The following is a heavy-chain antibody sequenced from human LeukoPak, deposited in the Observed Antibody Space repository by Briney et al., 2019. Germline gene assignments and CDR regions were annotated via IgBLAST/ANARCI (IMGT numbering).Heavy chain of an antibody. CDR1: GGSISSYY. D-gene: IGHD3-10*01. CDR2: MYSSGTT. Sequence: PSETLSLTCTVSGGSISSYYWSWIRQPAGKGLEWIGRMYSSGTTNHNPSLKSRVTISVDTSKNQFSLKLSSVTAADTAVYYCARHMVANYYYYGMDVWGQGTTVTVSS. V-gene: IGHV4-4*07. J-gene: IGHJ6*02. CDR3: ARHMVANYYYYGMDV.